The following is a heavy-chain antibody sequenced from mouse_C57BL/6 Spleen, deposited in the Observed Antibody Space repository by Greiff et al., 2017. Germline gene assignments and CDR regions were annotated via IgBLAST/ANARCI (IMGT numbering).Heavy chain of an antibody. D-gene: IGHD2-1*01. CDR1: GYAFTNYL. J-gene: IGHJ4*01. CDR3: ASDGGNYPIDY. Sequence: VQLQEPGAELVRPGTSVKVSCKASGYAFTNYLIEWVKQRPGQGLEWIGVINPGSGGTNYNEKFKGKATLNADKSSSTAYMQLSSLTSEDSAVYFCASDGGNYPIDYWGQGTSVTVSS. V-gene: IGHV1-54*01. CDR2: INPGSGGT.